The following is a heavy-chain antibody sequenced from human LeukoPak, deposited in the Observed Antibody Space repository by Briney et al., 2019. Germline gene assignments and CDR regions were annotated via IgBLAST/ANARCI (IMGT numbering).Heavy chain of an antibody. CDR3: AREGPLGKYYDY. D-gene: IGHD3-16*01. J-gene: IGHJ4*02. V-gene: IGHV4-59*01. Sequence: SETLSLTCTVSGGSINNLFWTWIRQPPGKGLEWIGYFSYSGGTTYNPSLKGRVTISIDTSKNQFSLNLNSVTAADTAVYYCAREGPLGKYYDYWGPGTLVTVSS. CDR2: FSYSGGT. CDR1: GGSINNLF.